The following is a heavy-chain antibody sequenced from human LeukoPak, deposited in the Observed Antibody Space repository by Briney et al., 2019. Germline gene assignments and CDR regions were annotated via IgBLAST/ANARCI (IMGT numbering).Heavy chain of an antibody. CDR3: ARDRLQWLDNNWFDP. J-gene: IGHJ5*02. D-gene: IGHD6-19*01. Sequence: GGSLRLSCAASGFTFSDYYMSWIRQAPGKGLEWVSYISSSGSTIYYADSVRGRFTISRDNAKNSLYLQMSSLRAEDTAVYYCARDRLQWLDNNWFDPWGQGTLVTVSS. CDR2: ISSSGSTI. CDR1: GFTFSDYY. V-gene: IGHV3-11*01.